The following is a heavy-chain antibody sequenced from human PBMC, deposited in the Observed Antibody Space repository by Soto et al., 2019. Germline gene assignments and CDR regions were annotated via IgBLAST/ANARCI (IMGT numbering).Heavy chain of an antibody. CDR2: IYTSGST. CDR3: AREYSSRPYYFEY. V-gene: IGHV4-4*07. CDR1: GGSISSYY. Sequence: SETLSLTCTVSGGSISSYYSSWIRQPAGKGLEWIGRIYTSGSTNYNPSLKSRVTMSVDTSKNQFSLKLSSVTAADTAVYYCAREYSSRPYYFEYWGQGTLVTVS. D-gene: IGHD6-13*01. J-gene: IGHJ4*02.